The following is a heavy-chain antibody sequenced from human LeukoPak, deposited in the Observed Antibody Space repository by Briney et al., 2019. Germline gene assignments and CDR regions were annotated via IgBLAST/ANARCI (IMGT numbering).Heavy chain of an antibody. CDR3: ARGDMPVFGYVQH. CDR1: GGSFSGYY. CDR2: INHSGST. V-gene: IGHV4-34*01. D-gene: IGHD2-2*01. J-gene: IGHJ1*01. Sequence: PSETLSLTCAVYGGSFSGYYWSWIRQPPGRGLEWIGEINHSGSTNYNPSLKSRVTISVDTSKNQFSLKLSSVTAADTAVYYCARGDMPVFGYVQHWGQGTLVTVSS.